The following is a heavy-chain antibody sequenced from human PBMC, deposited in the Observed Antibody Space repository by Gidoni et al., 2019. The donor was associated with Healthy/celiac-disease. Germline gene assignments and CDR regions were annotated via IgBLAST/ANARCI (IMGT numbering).Heavy chain of an antibody. J-gene: IGHJ4*02. CDR2: IYYSGST. D-gene: IGHD4-4*01. CDR1: GGSISSSSYY. CDR3: ARDGNSVLPFDY. Sequence: QLQLQESGPGLVKPSETLSLTCTVSGGSISSSSYYWGWLRQPPGKGLEWIGSIYYSGSTYYNPSLKSRVTISVDTSKNQFSLKLSSVTAADTAVYYCARDGNSVLPFDYWGQGTLVTVSS. V-gene: IGHV4-39*02.